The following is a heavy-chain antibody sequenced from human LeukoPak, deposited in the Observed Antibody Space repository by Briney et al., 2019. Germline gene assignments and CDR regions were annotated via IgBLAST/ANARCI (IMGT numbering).Heavy chain of an antibody. J-gene: IGHJ5*02. CDR1: GGTFSSYA. V-gene: IGHV1-69*05. Sequence: ASVKVSCKASGGTFSSYAISWVRQAPGQGLEWMGRIIPIFGTANYAQKFQGRVTITTDESTSTAYMELSSLRSEDTAVYYCASAPLSCYSGGSCYSCWFDPWGQGTLVTVSS. D-gene: IGHD2-15*01. CDR3: ASAPLSCYSGGSCYSCWFDP. CDR2: IIPIFGTA.